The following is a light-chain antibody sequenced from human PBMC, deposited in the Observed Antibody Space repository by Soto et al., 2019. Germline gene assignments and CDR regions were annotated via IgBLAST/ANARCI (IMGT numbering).Light chain of an antibody. CDR1: SSDVGGYNY. CDR2: DVS. V-gene: IGLV2-11*01. J-gene: IGLJ1*01. Sequence: QSALTQPRSVSGSPGQSVTISCTGTSSDVGGYNYVSWYQQHPGKAPKLMIYDVSKRPSRVPDRFSGSKSGNTASLTVSGLQAGDEAEYYCCSYAGSYTYVFGTGTKLTVL. CDR3: CSYAGSYTYV.